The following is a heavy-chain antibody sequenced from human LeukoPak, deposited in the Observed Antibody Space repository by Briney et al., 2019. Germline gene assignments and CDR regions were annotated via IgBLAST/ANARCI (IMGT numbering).Heavy chain of an antibody. V-gene: IGHV3-49*04. CDR2: IRSKAYGGTT. CDR1: GFTFGDYA. J-gene: IGHJ4*02. D-gene: IGHD3-10*01. Sequence: GGSLRLSCTASGFTFGDYAMGWVRQAPGKGLEWVGFIRSKAYGGTTEYAASVKGRFTISRDDSKSIAYLQMNSLKTEDTAVYYCTRVGLWFGELSFWGQGTLVTVSS. CDR3: TRVGLWFGELSF.